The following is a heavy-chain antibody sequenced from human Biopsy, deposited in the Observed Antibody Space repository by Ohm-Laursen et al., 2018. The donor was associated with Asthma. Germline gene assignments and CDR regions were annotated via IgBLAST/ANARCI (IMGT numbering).Heavy chain of an antibody. V-gene: IGHV3-30*18. Sequence: SLRLSCTASGFTFSNYGMHWVRQAPGKGLERVAVISFDGNNKDYADSVKGRFTISRDNSKNTLHLEMNSLRVEDTAVYYCPKDVFPGWELRRGPDYWGQGTLVTVSS. D-gene: IGHD1-26*01. CDR1: GFTFSNYG. J-gene: IGHJ4*02. CDR2: ISFDGNNK. CDR3: PKDVFPGWELRRGPDY.